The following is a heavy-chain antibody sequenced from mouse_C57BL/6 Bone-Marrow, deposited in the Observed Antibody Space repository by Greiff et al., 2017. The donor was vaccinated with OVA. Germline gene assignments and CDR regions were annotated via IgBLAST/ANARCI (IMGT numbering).Heavy chain of an antibody. CDR1: GFTFSSYG. CDR3: ARQGPPIYYDFLFAY. V-gene: IGHV5-6*01. Sequence: DVQLVESGGDLVKPGGSLKLSCAASGFTFSSYGMSWVRQTPDKRLEWVATISSGGSYTYYPDSVKGRFTISRDNAKNTLYLQMSSLKSEDTALYYCARQGPPIYYDFLFAYWGQGTLVTVSA. J-gene: IGHJ3*01. CDR2: ISSGGSYT. D-gene: IGHD2-4*01.